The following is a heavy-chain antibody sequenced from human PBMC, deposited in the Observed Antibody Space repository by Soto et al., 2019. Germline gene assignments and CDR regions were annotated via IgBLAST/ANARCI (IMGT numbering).Heavy chain of an antibody. CDR3: AEGAGGQALDN. V-gene: IGHV3-23*01. CDR1: GFTFSSYA. J-gene: IGHJ4*02. Sequence: EVQVLESGGDLVQPGKSLRLSCAASGFTFSSYAMSWVRQAPGKGLEWVSSISGSGGSTYYADSVKGRFTISRDNSKNTLSLQMNSLRAEDTAVYHCAEGAGGQALDNWGQGTLVTVSS. CDR2: ISGSGGST.